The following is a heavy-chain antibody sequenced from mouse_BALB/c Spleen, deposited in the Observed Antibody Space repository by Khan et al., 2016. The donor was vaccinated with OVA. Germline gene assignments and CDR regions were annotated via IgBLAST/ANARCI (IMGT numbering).Heavy chain of an antibody. Sequence: VQLQESGPGLVAPSQNLSITCTVSGFSLSDYGVSWIRQTPGKGLEWLGVIWGGGSTYYNSALRSRLSISKDNSTSQVFLKMTSLQSDDAAMFDCAKGVWAHYYTLDYWGQGTSVTVSS. CDR3: AKGVWAHYYTLDY. J-gene: IGHJ4*01. CDR1: GFSLSDYG. D-gene: IGHD1-1*01. V-gene: IGHV2-6-5*01. CDR2: IWGGGST.